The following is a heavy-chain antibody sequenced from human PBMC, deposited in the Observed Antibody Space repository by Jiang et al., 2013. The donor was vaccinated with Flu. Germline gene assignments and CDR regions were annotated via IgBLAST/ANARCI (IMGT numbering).Heavy chain of an antibody. Sequence: SQTLSLTCAISGDSVSSNSAAWNWIRQSPSRGLEWLGRTYYRSKWYNDYAVSVKSRITINPDTSKNQFSLQLNSVTPEDTAVYYCARGTADYYYDSSGYRYYFDYWGQGTLVTV. CDR3: ARGTADYYYDSSGYRYYFDY. CDR1: GDSVSSNSAA. D-gene: IGHD3-22*01. CDR2: TYYRSKWYN. J-gene: IGHJ4*02. V-gene: IGHV6-1*01.